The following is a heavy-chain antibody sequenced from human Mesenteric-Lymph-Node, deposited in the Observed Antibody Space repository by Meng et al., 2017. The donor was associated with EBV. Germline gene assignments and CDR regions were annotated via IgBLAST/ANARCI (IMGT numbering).Heavy chain of an antibody. CDR2: IVPIFGTT. CDR1: GGTFSSHA. Sequence: VQLVQSGDGVKKPGSPVKVSCKASGGTFSSHAFSWVRQAPGQGLEWMGGIVPIFGTTSYAQKFQGRLTITADEATSTAHMELHGLRSDDTALYFCARGAATMPLEYWGQGALVTVSS. V-gene: IGHV1-69*01. J-gene: IGHJ4*02. D-gene: IGHD5-12*01. CDR3: ARGAATMPLEY.